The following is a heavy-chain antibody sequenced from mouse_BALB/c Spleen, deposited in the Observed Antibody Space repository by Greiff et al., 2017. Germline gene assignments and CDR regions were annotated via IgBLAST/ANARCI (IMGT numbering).Heavy chain of an antibody. V-gene: IGHV1-15*01. CDR3: TRGDD. CDR2: IDPETGGT. CDR1: GYTFTSYW. J-gene: IGHJ2*01. Sequence: QVQLKQSGAELVKPGASVKLSCKASGYTFTSYWMHWVKQTPVHGLEWIGAIDPETGGTAYNQKFKGKATLTADKSSSTAYMELRSLTSEDSAVYYCTRGDDWGQGTTLTVSS.